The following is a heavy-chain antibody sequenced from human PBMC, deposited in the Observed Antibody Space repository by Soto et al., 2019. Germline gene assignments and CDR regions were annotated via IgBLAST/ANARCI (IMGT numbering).Heavy chain of an antibody. CDR3: AKDLAYSSPLGYYYYGMDV. V-gene: IGHV3-30*18. J-gene: IGHJ6*02. D-gene: IGHD6-6*01. CDR1: GFTFRSYG. CDR2: ISYDGSNK. Sequence: PGGSLRLSCAASGFTFRSYGIHWVRQAPGKGLEWVAVISYDGSNKYYADSVKGRFTISRDNSKNTLYLQMNSLRAEDTAVYYCAKDLAYSSPLGYYYYGMDVWGQGTTVTVSS.